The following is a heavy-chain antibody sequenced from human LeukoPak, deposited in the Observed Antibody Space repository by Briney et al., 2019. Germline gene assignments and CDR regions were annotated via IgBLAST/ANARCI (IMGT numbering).Heavy chain of an antibody. Sequence: GASVKVSCKASGGTFSSYKISWVRQAPGQGLEWMGGIIPMFGTAKYAQKFQGRVTITADKSTSTAYMELSSLRSEDTAVYYCASGTTDIVVVPATLRNYYFDYWGQGTLVTVSS. CDR3: ASGTTDIVVVPATLRNYYFDY. D-gene: IGHD2-2*01. CDR1: GGTFSSYK. V-gene: IGHV1-69*06. J-gene: IGHJ4*02. CDR2: IIPMFGTA.